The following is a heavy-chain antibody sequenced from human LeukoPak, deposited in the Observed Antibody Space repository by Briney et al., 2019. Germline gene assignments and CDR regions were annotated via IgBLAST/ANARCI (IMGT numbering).Heavy chain of an antibody. V-gene: IGHV1-3*01. J-gene: IGHJ4*02. D-gene: IGHD3-3*01. CDR2: INAANRNT. Sequence: MRWINAANRNTKYSQKFQARFTITRDTSASTAYMELSSLRSEDTAVYYCARTLSVGGYYNYWGQGTLVTVSS. CDR3: ARTLSVGGYYNY.